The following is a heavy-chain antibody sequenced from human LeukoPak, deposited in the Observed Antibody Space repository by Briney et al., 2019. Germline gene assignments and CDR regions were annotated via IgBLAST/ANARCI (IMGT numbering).Heavy chain of an antibody. D-gene: IGHD2-15*01. CDR3: ARDRLPYCSGGSCSLGY. J-gene: IGHJ4*02. Sequence: GASVKVSCKASGYTFTSYGISWVRQAPGQGLEWMGWISAYNGNTNYAQKLQGRVTMTTDTSTSTAYMELRSLRSDDTTVYYCARDRLPYCSGGSCSLGYWGQGTLVTVSS. V-gene: IGHV1-18*01. CDR2: ISAYNGNT. CDR1: GYTFTSYG.